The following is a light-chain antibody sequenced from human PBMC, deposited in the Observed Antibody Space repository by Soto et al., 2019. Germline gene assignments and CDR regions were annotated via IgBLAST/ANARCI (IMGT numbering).Light chain of an antibody. V-gene: IGLV1-44*01. Sequence: QSVLTQPPSASGTPGQRVTISCSGSSSNIGGNTVNWYQQLPGTAPKLLIYGNNQRPSGVPDRFSGSKSATSASLAISGLQSGHEADYYCAAWDGRLNVSVFGTGTKVTVL. CDR3: AAWDGRLNVSV. J-gene: IGLJ1*01. CDR2: GNN. CDR1: SSNIGGNT.